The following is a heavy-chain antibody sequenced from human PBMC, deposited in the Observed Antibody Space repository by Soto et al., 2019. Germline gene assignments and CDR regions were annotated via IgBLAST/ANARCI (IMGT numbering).Heavy chain of an antibody. CDR2: IYHSGST. V-gene: IGHV4-4*02. CDR1: GGSISSSNW. CDR3: ARGSGRQVYNYYGMDV. Sequence: QVQLQESGPGLVKPSGTLSLTCAVSGGSISSSNWWSWVRQSPGKGLEWIGEIYHSGSTNYNPSLRSRVTISVDKSKHQFSLKLSSVTAADTAVYYCARGSGRQVYNYYGMDVWGQGTTVTVSS. J-gene: IGHJ6*02. D-gene: IGHD3-10*01.